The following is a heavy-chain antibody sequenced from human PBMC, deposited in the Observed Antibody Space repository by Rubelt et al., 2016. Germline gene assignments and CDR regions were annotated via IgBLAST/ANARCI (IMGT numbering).Heavy chain of an antibody. V-gene: IGHV3-48*04. D-gene: IGHD3-10*01. CDR3: SRRQYYGSGSQDY. CDR1: GFTFGGYS. Sequence: VRPGGTLRLSCAASGFTFGGYSMNWLRQAPGKGQVWVSYISSSSSLIYYADSVKGRFTISRDNAKNSLYLQMNSLRVEDTAVYYCSRRQYYGSGSQDYWGQGTLVTVSS. J-gene: IGHJ4*02. CDR2: ISSSSSLI.